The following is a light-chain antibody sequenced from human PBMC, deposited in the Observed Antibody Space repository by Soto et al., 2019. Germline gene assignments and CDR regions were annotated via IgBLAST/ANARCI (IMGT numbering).Light chain of an antibody. CDR1: SSDVGGYNY. Sequence: QSVLTQPASVSGSPGHSITISCTGTSSDVGGYNYVSWYQQHPGKAPKLMIYDVSNRPSGVSNRFSGSKSGNTASLTISGLQAEDEADYYCSSYTSTLPVFGTGTKVTVL. CDR3: SSYTSTLPV. CDR2: DVS. J-gene: IGLJ1*01. V-gene: IGLV2-14*01.